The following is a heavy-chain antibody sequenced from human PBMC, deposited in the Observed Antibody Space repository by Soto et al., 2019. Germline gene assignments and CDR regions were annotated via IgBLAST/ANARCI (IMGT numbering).Heavy chain of an antibody. D-gene: IGHD6-19*01. CDR3: AKEPPGGWHWFDN. Sequence: TLSLTCTVSGGSINSGGYYWSWIRQHPGRGLEWIGYIYYNGNTYYNPSLKSRVTVSVDTSKNQFSLNVRSVTAADAAVYYCAKEPPGGWHWFDNWGQGTLVTVSS. CDR1: GGSINSGGYY. J-gene: IGHJ4*02. V-gene: IGHV4-31*03. CDR2: IYYNGNT.